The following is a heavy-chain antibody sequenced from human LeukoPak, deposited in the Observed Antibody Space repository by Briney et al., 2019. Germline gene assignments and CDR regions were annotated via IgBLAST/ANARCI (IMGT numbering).Heavy chain of an antibody. CDR2: IYYSGST. CDR3: ACNYYYYYMDV. Sequence: SETLSLTCTVSGGSISSYYWSWLRQPPGKGLEWIGYIYYSGSTNYNPSLKSRVTISLDTSKNQFSLHLSSVTAADTAVYYCACNYYYYYMDVWGKGTTVTVSS. CDR1: GGSISSYY. J-gene: IGHJ6*03. V-gene: IGHV4-59*08.